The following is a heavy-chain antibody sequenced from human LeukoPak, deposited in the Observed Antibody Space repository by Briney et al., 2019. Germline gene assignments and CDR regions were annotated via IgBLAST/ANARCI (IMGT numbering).Heavy chain of an antibody. Sequence: GGSLRLSCAASGFTFSSFAMSWVRQAPGKGLEWVSSISSNSGYIYYADSVKGRFTISRDNAKNSLYLQMNSLRAEDTAVYYCAAGGGWDLSFGVVTHIDAWGKGTTVAVS. V-gene: IGHV3-21*01. J-gene: IGHJ6*03. CDR1: GFTFSSFA. CDR2: ISSNSGYI. CDR3: AAGGGWDLSFGVVTHIDA. D-gene: IGHD3-3*01.